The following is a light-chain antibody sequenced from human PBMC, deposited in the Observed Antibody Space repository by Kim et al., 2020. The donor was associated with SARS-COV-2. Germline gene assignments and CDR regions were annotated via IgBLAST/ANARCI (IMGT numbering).Light chain of an antibody. CDR3: QQYNNLPMYT. Sequence: EIVMTQSPATLSVSPGERATLSCRASQSVSSNLAWYQQKPGQAPRLLIYGASTRATGIPARFSGSGSGTEFTLTISSLQSEDFAVYYCQQYNNLPMYTFGQGTKLDIK. CDR1: QSVSSN. CDR2: GAS. V-gene: IGKV3-15*01. J-gene: IGKJ2*01.